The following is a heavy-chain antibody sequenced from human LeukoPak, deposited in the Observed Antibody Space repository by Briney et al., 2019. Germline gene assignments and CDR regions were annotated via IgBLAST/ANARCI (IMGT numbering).Heavy chain of an antibody. CDR1: GFTFSSYG. CDR3: GSSPTHSSSWFPFDY. V-gene: IGHV3-30*03. D-gene: IGHD6-13*01. CDR2: ISYDGSNK. Sequence: GGSLRLSCAASGFTFSSYGMHWVRQAPGKGLEWVAVISYDGSNKYYADSVKGRFTISRDNSKNTLYLQMNSLRAEDTAVYYCGSSPTHSSSWFPFDYWGQGTLVTVSS. J-gene: IGHJ4*02.